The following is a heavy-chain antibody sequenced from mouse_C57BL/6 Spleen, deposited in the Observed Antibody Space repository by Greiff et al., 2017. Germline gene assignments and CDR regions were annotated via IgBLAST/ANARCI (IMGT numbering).Heavy chain of an antibody. D-gene: IGHD1-1*01. Sequence: EVKVVESGGDLVKPGGSLKLSCAASGFTFSSYGMSWVRQTPDKRLEWVATISSGGSYTYYPDSVKGRFTISRDNAKNTLYLQMSSLKSEDTAMYYCARHEDYYGTSRDWYFDVWGTGTTVTVSS. CDR2: ISSGGSYT. J-gene: IGHJ1*03. V-gene: IGHV5-6*01. CDR1: GFTFSSYG. CDR3: ARHEDYYGTSRDWYFDV.